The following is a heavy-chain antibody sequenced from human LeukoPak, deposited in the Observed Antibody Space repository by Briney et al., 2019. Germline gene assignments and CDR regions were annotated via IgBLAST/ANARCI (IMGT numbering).Heavy chain of an antibody. CDR2: ISYDGSNK. CDR3: ARPFGDGYVVVTAKGYFDY. V-gene: IGHV3-30-3*01. Sequence: GRSLRLSCAASGFTFSSYAMHWVRQAPGKGLEWVAVISYDGSNKYYADSVKGRFTISRDNSKNTLYLQMNSLRAEDTAVYYCARPFGDGYVVVTAKGYFDYWGQGTLVTVSS. D-gene: IGHD2-21*02. CDR1: GFTFSSYA. J-gene: IGHJ4*02.